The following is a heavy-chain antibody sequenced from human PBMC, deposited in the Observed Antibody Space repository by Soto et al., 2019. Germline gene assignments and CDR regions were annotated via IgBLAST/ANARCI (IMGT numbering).Heavy chain of an antibody. CDR2: ISGSGGST. D-gene: IGHD2-15*01. Sequence: HPGGSLRLSCAASGFTFSSYAMSWVRQPPGKGLEWVSAISGSGGSTYYVDSVKGRFIISRDNSENTLYLHMNSLRAEDTAVYFCAKGRYQVVTAPSDYWGQGTLVTVSS. V-gene: IGHV3-23*01. CDR3: AKGRYQVVTAPSDY. J-gene: IGHJ4*02. CDR1: GFTFSSYA.